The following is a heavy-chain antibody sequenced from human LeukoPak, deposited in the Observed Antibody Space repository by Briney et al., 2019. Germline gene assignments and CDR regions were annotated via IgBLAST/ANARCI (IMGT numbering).Heavy chain of an antibody. J-gene: IGHJ6*03. CDR2: ISSSSSYR. Sequence: GGSLRLSCTGSGFTFSSYSMNWVRQAPGKGLEWVSSISSSSSYRYYEESVKGRFSISRDNAKNSLYLQMNSLRAEDTALYYCARSGGTTVVTRAYYYYMDVWGKGTTVTVSS. V-gene: IGHV3-21*04. D-gene: IGHD4-23*01. CDR1: GFTFSSYS. CDR3: ARSGGTTVVTRAYYYYMDV.